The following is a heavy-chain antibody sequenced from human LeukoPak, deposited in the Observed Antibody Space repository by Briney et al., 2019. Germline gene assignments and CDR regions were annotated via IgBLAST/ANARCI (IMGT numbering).Heavy chain of an antibody. CDR3: ARDSSAGSGYDHFDH. J-gene: IGHJ4*02. CDR1: GGSISSYY. CDR2: MYNSGST. Sequence: SETLSLTCTVSGGSISSYYWSWIRQPPGKGLEWIGYMYNSGSTSYSPSLESRVTISVDTSKNQFSLKLTSVTAADTAVYYCARDSSAGSGYDHFDHWGQGTLVTVSS. V-gene: IGHV4-59*01. D-gene: IGHD5-12*01.